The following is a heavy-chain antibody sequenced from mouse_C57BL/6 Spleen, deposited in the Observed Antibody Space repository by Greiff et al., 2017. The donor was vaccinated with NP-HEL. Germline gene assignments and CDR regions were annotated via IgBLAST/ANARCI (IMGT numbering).Heavy chain of an antibody. CDR2: ISDGGSYT. V-gene: IGHV5-4*03. Sequence: VESGGGLVKPGGSLKLSCAASGFTFSSYAMSWVRQTPEKRLEWVATISDGGSYTYYPDNVKGRFTISRDNAKNNLYLQMSHLKSEDTAMYYCARGKGYYYGSRIFDYWGQGTTLTVSS. CDR3: ARGKGYYYGSRIFDY. J-gene: IGHJ2*01. CDR1: GFTFSSYA. D-gene: IGHD1-1*01.